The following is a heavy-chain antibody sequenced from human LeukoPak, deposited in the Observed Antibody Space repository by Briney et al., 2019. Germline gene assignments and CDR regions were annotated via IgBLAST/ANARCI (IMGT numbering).Heavy chain of an antibody. J-gene: IGHJ6*03. CDR3: ASNLYLYCSSTSCYRDRYYYYYMDV. V-gene: IGHV3-23*01. D-gene: IGHD2-2*02. Sequence: PGGSLRLSCAASGFTFSSYGMSWVRQAPGKGLEWVSAISGSGGSTYYADSVKGRFTISRDNSKNTLYLQMNSLRAEDTAVYYCASNLYLYCSSTSCYRDRYYYYYMDVWGKGTTVTISS. CDR1: GFTFSSYG. CDR2: ISGSGGST.